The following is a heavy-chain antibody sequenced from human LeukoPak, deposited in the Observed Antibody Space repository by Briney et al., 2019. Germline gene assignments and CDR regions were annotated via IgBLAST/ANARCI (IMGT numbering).Heavy chain of an antibody. CDR3: AKASPFLH. J-gene: IGHJ4*02. Sequence: PGGSLRLSCAASGFTFSSYSMNWVRQAPGKGLEWVSSISSSSSYIYYADSVKGRFTISRDNSKNTLYLQMNSLRAEDTAVYYCAKASPFLHWGQGTLVTVSS. CDR2: ISSSSSYI. V-gene: IGHV3-21*04. CDR1: GFTFSSYS. D-gene: IGHD2-21*01.